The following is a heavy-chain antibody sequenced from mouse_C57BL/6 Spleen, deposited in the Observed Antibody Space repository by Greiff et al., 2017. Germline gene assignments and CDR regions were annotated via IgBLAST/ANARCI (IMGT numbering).Heavy chain of an antibody. V-gene: IGHV1-55*01. CDR1: GYTFTSYW. CDR2: IYPGSGST. CDR3: ARRRSLVGTMDY. J-gene: IGHJ4*01. D-gene: IGHD2-10*02. Sequence: VQLQQPGAELVKPGASVKMSCKASGYTFTSYWITWVKQRPGQGLEWIGDIYPGSGSTNYNEKFKSKATLTVDTSSGTAYMQLSSLTSEDSAVYYCARRRSLVGTMDYWGQGTSVTVSS.